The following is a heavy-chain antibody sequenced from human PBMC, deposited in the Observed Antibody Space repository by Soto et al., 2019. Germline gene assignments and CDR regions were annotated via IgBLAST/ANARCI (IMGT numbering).Heavy chain of an antibody. J-gene: IGHJ4*02. CDR2: IRSKAYGGTT. D-gene: IGHD2-21*01. CDR3: ARAGIRTSFDY. V-gene: IGHV3-49*03. CDR1: GFTFGDYP. Sequence: SLRLSCTASGFTFGDYPMSWFRQAPGKGLEWVGFIRSKAYGGTTEYAASVKGRFTISRDDSKSIAYLQMNSLKTGDTAVYYCARAGIRTSFDYWGQGTLVTVSS.